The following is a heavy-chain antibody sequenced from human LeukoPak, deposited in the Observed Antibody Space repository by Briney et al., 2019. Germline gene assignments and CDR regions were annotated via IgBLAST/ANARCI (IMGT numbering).Heavy chain of an antibody. D-gene: IGHD3-10*01. CDR3: ARENTRTMVRGVIVDAFDI. CDR2: INPNSGGT. V-gene: IGHV1-2*06. Sequence: ASVKVSCKASGYTFTGYYMHWVRQAPGQGLEWMGRINPNSGGTNYAQKFQGRVTMTRDTSISTAYMELSSLRSEDTAVYYCARENTRTMVRGVIVDAFDIWGQGTTVTVSS. CDR1: GYTFTGYY. J-gene: IGHJ3*02.